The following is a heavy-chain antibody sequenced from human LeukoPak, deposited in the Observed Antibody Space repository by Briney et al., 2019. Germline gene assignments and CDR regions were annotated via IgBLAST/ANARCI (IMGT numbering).Heavy chain of an antibody. CDR2: ISGSGGST. CDR1: GFTFSSHA. D-gene: IGHD3-22*01. V-gene: IGHV3-23*01. CDR3: AKDRSPNYYDSSGLADC. J-gene: IGHJ4*02. Sequence: PGGSLRLSCAASGFTFSSHAMSWVRQAPGKGLEWVSGISGSGGSTYYADSVKGRFTISRDNSKNTLYLQMNSLRAEDTAVYYCAKDRSPNYYDSSGLADCWGQGTLVTVSS.